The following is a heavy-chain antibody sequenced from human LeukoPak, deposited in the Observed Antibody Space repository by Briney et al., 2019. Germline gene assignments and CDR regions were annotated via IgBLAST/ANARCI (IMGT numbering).Heavy chain of an antibody. D-gene: IGHD1-26*01. V-gene: IGHV1-69*13. CDR1: GGTFSSYA. CDR2: IIPIFGTA. Sequence: ASVKVSCKVSGGTFSSYAISWVRQAPGQGHEWMGGIIPIFGTAKYEQKFQGRVTITAEESTSTAYMELSSLRSEDTAVYYCASVPILGATYYYYYYMDVWGKGTTVTVSS. CDR3: ASVPILGATYYYYYYMDV. J-gene: IGHJ6*03.